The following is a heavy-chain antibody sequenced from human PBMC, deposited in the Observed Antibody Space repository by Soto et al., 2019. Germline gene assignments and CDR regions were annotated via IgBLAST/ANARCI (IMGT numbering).Heavy chain of an antibody. CDR3: AAIVGATTVWFDP. CDR2: INHSGST. J-gene: IGHJ5*02. V-gene: IGHV4-61*01. Sequence: SETLSLTCTVSGGSVSGGSYYLHWIRPPPGKGLEWIGEINHSGSTNYNPSLKSRVTISVDTSKNQFSLKLSSVTAADTAVYYCAAIVGATTVWFDPWGQGTLVTVSS. CDR1: GGSVSGGSYY. D-gene: IGHD1-26*01.